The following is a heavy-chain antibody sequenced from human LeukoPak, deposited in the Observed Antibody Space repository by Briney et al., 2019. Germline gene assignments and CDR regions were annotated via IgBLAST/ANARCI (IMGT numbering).Heavy chain of an antibody. Sequence: PGGSLRLSCAAARFTFSSYAMCWVRQAPGKGLEWVSAISGSGDNTYYADSVKGRFTISRDNSKNTLYLQMNSLRAEDTAVYYCAKGSSGGIYYFDYWGQGTLVTVSS. CDR1: RFTFSSYA. CDR3: AKGSSGGIYYFDY. J-gene: IGHJ4*02. CDR2: ISGSGDNT. D-gene: IGHD6-13*01. V-gene: IGHV3-23*01.